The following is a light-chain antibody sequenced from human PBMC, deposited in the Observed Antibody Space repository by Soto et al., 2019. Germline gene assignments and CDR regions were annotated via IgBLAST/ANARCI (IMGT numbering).Light chain of an antibody. Sequence: EIVMTQSPATLSVSPGERATLSCRASQSVSSNLAWYQQKPGQAPRLLIYGASTRATGIPARFSGSGSGTEFTLTISSLQSEDFAVYYCQHYHNWLMWTFGQGTKVEIK. J-gene: IGKJ1*01. CDR2: GAS. V-gene: IGKV3-15*01. CDR3: QHYHNWLMWT. CDR1: QSVSSN.